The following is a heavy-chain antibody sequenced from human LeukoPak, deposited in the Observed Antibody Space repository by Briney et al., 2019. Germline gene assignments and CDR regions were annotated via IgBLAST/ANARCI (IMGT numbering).Heavy chain of an antibody. CDR3: ARHGSIAALRFDC. CDR1: GGSISSSNYY. V-gene: IGHV4-39*01. D-gene: IGHD6-6*01. J-gene: IGHJ4*02. Sequence: PSETLSLTCTVSGGSISSSNYYWGWIRQPPGKGLEWIGSIYYSGSTYYNPSLKSRVTISVDTSKNQFSLKLSSVTAADTAVYYCARHGSIAALRFDCWGQGTLVTVSS. CDR2: IYYSGST.